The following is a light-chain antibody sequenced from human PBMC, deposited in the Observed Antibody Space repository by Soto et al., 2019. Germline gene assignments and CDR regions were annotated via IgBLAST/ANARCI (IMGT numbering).Light chain of an antibody. J-gene: IGKJ3*01. V-gene: IGKV3-20*01. Sequence: EIVLTQSPGTLSLSPGERATLSCRASQSVISSSLAWYQQRPGQAPRLLIYGASIRATGIPDRFSGSGSGTDFTLTISRLEPEDFVVYYCQQYGSSPLFTFGPGTKVDIK. CDR3: QQYGSSPLFT. CDR2: GAS. CDR1: QSVISSS.